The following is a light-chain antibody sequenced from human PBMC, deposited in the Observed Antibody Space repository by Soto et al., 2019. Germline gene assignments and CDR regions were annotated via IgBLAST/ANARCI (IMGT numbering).Light chain of an antibody. V-gene: IGKV1-12*01. Sequence: DIQMTQSPSSVSASVGDRVTTCWAGQGVSSRLAWYQQKPGKAPKLLIYAASSLQSGVPSRFSGSGSGTDFTLTISSLQPEDFATYYCQQANSFPPTFGPGTKVDIK. CDR1: QGVSSR. CDR3: QQANSFPPT. CDR2: AAS. J-gene: IGKJ3*01.